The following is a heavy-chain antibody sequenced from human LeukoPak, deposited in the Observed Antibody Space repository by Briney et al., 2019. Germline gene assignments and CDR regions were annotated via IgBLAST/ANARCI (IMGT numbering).Heavy chain of an antibody. CDR2: INAGNGNT. J-gene: IGHJ4*02. CDR3: ARDRCSSTSCYLDY. V-gene: IGHV1-3*01. Sequence: ASVKVSCKASGYTFTSYAMHWVRQAPGQRLEWMRWINAGNGNTKYSQKFQGRVTITRDTSASTAYMELSSLRSEDTAVYYCARDRCSSTSCYLDYWGQGTLVTVSS. CDR1: GYTFTSYA. D-gene: IGHD2-2*01.